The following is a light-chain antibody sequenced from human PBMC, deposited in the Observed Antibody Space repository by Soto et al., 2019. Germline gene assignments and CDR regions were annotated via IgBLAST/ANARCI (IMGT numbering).Light chain of an antibody. CDR1: QGVRTY. V-gene: IGKV1-16*01. Sequence: DIQMTQSPPSLSASVGDRVTITCQASQGVRTYLGWFQQKPGKAPKALIYLASSLQGGVPSRFSGSGSGTDFTLTISSLQPEDFATYYCQQYSSFPYTFGQGTKLEIK. CDR2: LAS. J-gene: IGKJ2*01. CDR3: QQYSSFPYT.